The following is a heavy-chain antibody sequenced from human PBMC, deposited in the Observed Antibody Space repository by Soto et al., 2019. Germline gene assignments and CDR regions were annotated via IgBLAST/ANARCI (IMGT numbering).Heavy chain of an antibody. Sequence: QVQLQESGPGLVRPSETLSLTCTVSSDSISSYYWIWIRQSPGKGLEWIGYTDYSGNTNYNPSLKSRVPISGDTSKNQFSPGLSPGTGADTAVYYCARAVGDPLYYLDYWGQGTLVTVSS. CDR3: ARAVGDPLYYLDY. CDR1: SDSISSYY. V-gene: IGHV4-59*08. J-gene: IGHJ4*02. CDR2: TDYSGNT. D-gene: IGHD6-19*01.